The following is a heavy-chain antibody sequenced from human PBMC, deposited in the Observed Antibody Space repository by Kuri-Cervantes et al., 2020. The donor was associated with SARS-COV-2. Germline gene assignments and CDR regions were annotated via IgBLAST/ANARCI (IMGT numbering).Heavy chain of an antibody. CDR3: ARDGGGFSLWFDP. CDR1: GYTFTGYY. D-gene: IGHD3-16*01. J-gene: IGHJ5*02. V-gene: IGHV1-2*02. CDR2: INPNSGGT. Sequence: ASVKVSCKASGYTFTGYYMHWVRQAPGQGLEWMGWINPNSGGTNYAQKFQGRVTMTRGTSISTAYMELSRLRSDDTAVYYCARDGGGFSLWFDPWGQGTLVTVSS.